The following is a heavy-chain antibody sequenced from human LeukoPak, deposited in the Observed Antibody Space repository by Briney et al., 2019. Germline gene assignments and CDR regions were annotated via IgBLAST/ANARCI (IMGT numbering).Heavy chain of an antibody. Sequence: ASVKVSCKTSGYTFTDSLINWVRQAPGQGLEWMGCINANTGNPTYAQGFPGRFVFSLDTSVRTTYLEINNLKSEDTAVYYCYYSTSQTTMRRVWFDPWGQGTLVTVSS. CDR2: INANTGNP. D-gene: IGHD2/OR15-2a*01. CDR1: GYTFTDSL. J-gene: IGHJ5*02. CDR3: YYSTSQTTMRRVWFDP. V-gene: IGHV7-4-1*02.